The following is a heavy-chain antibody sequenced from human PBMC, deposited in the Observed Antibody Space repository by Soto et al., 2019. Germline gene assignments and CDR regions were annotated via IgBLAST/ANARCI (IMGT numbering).Heavy chain of an antibody. J-gene: IGHJ4*02. V-gene: IGHV4-38-2*01. CDR1: GYSPSSGYY. CDR3: ARRLNIYSSSDY. CDR2: IYHSGST. D-gene: IGHD6-6*01. Sequence: PSWTQWITCAVSGYSPSSGYYWGWIRQPPGKGLEWIGSIYHSGSTYYNPSLKSRVTISVDTSKNQFSLKLSSVTAADTAVYYWARRLNIYSSSDYWGQVT.